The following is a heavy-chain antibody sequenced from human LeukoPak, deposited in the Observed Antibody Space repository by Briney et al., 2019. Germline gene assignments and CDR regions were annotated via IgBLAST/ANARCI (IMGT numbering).Heavy chain of an antibody. CDR1: GFTFSKYW. Sequence: GGSLRLSCAASGFTFSKYWVLWVRQAPGKGLESVSRINTDGTVTTYADSVKGRFTVSRDNADNTVFLQMNSVRDEDTAVYYCATKQWLAPPPDSWGQGTPVTVSS. CDR2: INTDGTVT. V-gene: IGHV3-74*01. J-gene: IGHJ4*02. D-gene: IGHD6-19*01. CDR3: ATKQWLAPPPDS.